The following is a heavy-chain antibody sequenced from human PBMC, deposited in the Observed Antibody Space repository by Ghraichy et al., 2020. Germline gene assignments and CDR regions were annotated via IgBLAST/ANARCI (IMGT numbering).Heavy chain of an antibody. CDR2: ITDSGDNT. D-gene: IGHD2-15*01. Sequence: GGSLRLSCAASGFMFADFAMAWVRQAPGKGLEYVSIITDSGDNTFDVDSVRGRFTMSRDNFKNLLYLLMNSLRADDTAIYYCAKGTKRWCSGAICYPLDHWGQGVLVTVSS. CDR3: AKGTKRWCSGAICYPLDH. V-gene: IGHV3-23*01. J-gene: IGHJ4*02. CDR1: GFMFADFA.